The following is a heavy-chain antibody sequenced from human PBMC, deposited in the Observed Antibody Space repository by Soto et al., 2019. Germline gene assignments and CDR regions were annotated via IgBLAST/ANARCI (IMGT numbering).Heavy chain of an antibody. CDR3: ARKDYNWGYFDL. CDR1: GGSISSSYW. J-gene: IGHJ2*01. CDR2: IYHSGST. D-gene: IGHD1-1*01. Sequence: QVQLQESGPGLVKPSGTLSLTCAVSGGSISSSYWWSWVRQPPGKGLEWIGEIYHSGSTNYNPSLKSRLTIXAXXSKNQFSVNLNSVTATDTAMYYCARKDYNWGYFDLWGRGTLVTVSS. V-gene: IGHV4-4*02.